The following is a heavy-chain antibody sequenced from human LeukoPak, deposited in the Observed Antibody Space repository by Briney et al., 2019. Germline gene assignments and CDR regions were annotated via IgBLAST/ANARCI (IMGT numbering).Heavy chain of an antibody. D-gene: IGHD2-21*02. J-gene: IGHJ4*02. V-gene: IGHV3-NL1*01. CDR2: IISGGNT. CDR1: GFTFSSHG. Sequence: GGSLRLSCAASGFTFSSHGMHWVRQAPDKGLEWVSGIISGGNTYYADSVKGRFTISRDNSENALYLQMNSLRAEDTAVYHCAKSRATSDWYFFDYWGQGTLVTVSS. CDR3: AKSRATSDWYFFDY.